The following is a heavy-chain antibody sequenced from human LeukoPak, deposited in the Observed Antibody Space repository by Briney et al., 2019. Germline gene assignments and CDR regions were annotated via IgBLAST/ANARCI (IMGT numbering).Heavy chain of an antibody. CDR2: IYSGGST. J-gene: IGHJ1*01. Sequence: GGSLRLSCAASGFTVSSNYMSWVRQAPGKGLEWVSVIYSGGSTYYADSVKGRFTISRDNSKNTLFLQMNSLRAEDTAVYYCARVDYGDSQYFQTWGQGTLVTVSS. CDR1: GFTVSSNY. CDR3: ARVDYGDSQYFQT. D-gene: IGHD4-17*01. V-gene: IGHV3-53*01.